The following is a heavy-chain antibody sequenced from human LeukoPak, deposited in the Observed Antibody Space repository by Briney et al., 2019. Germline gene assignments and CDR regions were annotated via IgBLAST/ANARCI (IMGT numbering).Heavy chain of an antibody. CDR3: ARDRGIAEADSFDP. Sequence: VASVKVSCKASGHTYTTDGISWVRQAPGQGLEWMGWIDTYSGKTNYAQKFQGRVTMTSDTSTSTAYMELRSLRSDDTAVYYCARDRGIAEADSFDPWGQGTLVTVSS. V-gene: IGHV1-18*01. CDR2: IDTYSGKT. D-gene: IGHD6-13*01. CDR1: GHTYTTDG. J-gene: IGHJ5*02.